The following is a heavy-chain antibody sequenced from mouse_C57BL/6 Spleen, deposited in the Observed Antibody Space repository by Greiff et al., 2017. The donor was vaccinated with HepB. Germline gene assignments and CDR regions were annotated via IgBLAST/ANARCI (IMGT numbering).Heavy chain of an antibody. CDR3: ARDEKLGFDY. CDR2: SRNKANDYTT. Sequence: EVKLMESGGGLVQSGRSLRLSCATSGFTFSDFYMEWVRQAPGKGLEWIAASRNKANDYTTEYSASVKGRFIVSRDTSQSILYLQMNALRAEDTAIYYCARDEKLGFDYWGQGTTLTVSS. V-gene: IGHV7-1*01. D-gene: IGHD4-1*01. J-gene: IGHJ2*01. CDR1: GFTFSDFY.